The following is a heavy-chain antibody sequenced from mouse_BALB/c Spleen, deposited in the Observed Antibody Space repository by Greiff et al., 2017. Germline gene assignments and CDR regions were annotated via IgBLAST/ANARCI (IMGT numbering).Heavy chain of an antibody. D-gene: IGHD1-2*01. CDR3: ARRGFTTAGFAY. Sequence: VQLQQSGPGLVKPSQSLSLTCTVTGYSITSDYAWNWIRQFPGNKLEWMGYISYSGSTSYNPSLKSRISITRDTSKNQFFLQLNSVTTEDTATYYCARRGFTTAGFAYWGQGTLVTVSA. CDR2: ISYSGST. CDR1: GYSITSDYA. J-gene: IGHJ3*01. V-gene: IGHV3-2*02.